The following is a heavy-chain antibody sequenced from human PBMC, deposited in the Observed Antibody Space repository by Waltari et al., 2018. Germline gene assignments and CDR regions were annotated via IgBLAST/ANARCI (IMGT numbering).Heavy chain of an antibody. CDR2: IAYDGRNK. Sequence: QVQLVESGGGVVQPGRSLRLSCAASGFTFSSYAMPWVRHAPGKGLAWGAVIAYDGRNKDYADSVKGRSTISRDNSKNTLYRQMTSLRAEDTAVYYCARASPYCSGGSCYLDYWGQGTLVTVSP. CDR1: GFTFSSYA. D-gene: IGHD2-15*01. V-gene: IGHV3-30*04. J-gene: IGHJ4*02. CDR3: ARASPYCSGGSCYLDY.